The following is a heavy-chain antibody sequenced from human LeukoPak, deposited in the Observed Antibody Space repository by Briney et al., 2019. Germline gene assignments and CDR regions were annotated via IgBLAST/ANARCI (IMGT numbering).Heavy chain of an antibody. D-gene: IGHD6-13*01. J-gene: IGHJ5*02. V-gene: IGHV1-8*01. CDR2: MNPNSGST. Sequence: ASVKVSCKASGYTFTSYDINWVRQATGQGLEWMGWMNPNSGSTGYAQKFQGRVTMTRNTSISTAYMELSSLRSEDTAVYYCARASRVAAASRWFDPWGQGTLVTVSS. CDR3: ARASRVAAASRWFDP. CDR1: GYTFTSYD.